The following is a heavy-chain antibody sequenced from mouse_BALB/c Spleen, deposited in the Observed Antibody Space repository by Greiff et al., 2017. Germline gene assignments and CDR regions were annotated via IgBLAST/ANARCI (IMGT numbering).Heavy chain of an antibody. D-gene: IGHD1-1*01. V-gene: IGHV3-2*02. J-gene: IGHJ2*01. CDR1: GYSITSDYA. CDR3: ARAIIYFDY. CDR2: ISYSGST. Sequence: EVHLVESGPGLVKPSQSLSLTCTVTGYSITSDYAWNWIRQFPGNKLEWMGYISYSGSTSYNPSLKSRISITRDTSKNQFFLQLNSVTTEDTATYYCARAIIYFDYWGQGTTLTVSS.